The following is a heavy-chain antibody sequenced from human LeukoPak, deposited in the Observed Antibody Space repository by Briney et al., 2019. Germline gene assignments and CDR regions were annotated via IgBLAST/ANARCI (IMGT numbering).Heavy chain of an antibody. J-gene: IGHJ5*02. Sequence: PSETLSLTCAVYGGSFSGYYWSWIRQPPGKGLEWIGEINHSGSTNYNPPLKSRVTISVDTSKNQFSLKLSSVTAADTAVYYCARRSAGYNWFDPWGQGTLVTVSS. CDR2: INHSGST. CDR3: ARRSAGYNWFDP. V-gene: IGHV4-34*01. CDR1: GGSFSGYY.